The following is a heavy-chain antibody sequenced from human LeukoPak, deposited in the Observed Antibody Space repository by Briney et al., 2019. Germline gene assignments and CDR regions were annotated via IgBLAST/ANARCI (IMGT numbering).Heavy chain of an antibody. Sequence: PSETLSLTCTVSGGSISSYYWSWIRQPPGKGLEWIGYIYYSGSTNYNPSLKSRVTISVDTSKNQFSLKLSSVTAADTAVYYCARGPWFGEQNWFDPWGQETLVTVSS. CDR3: ARGPWFGEQNWFDP. CDR1: GGSISSYY. CDR2: IYYSGST. J-gene: IGHJ5*02. D-gene: IGHD3-10*01. V-gene: IGHV4-59*01.